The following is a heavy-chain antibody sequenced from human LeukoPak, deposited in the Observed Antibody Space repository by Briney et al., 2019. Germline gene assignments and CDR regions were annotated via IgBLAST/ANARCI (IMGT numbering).Heavy chain of an antibody. CDR2: IYHSGST. CDR3: ARVIRYDFWSGPAEDY. D-gene: IGHD3-3*01. J-gene: IGHJ4*02. CDR1: GGSISSGGYY. V-gene: IGHV4-30-2*01. Sequence: PSETLSLTCTVSGGSISSGGYYWSWIRQPPGKGLEWIGYIYHSGSTYYNPSLKSRVTISVDRSKNQFSLKLSSVTAADTAVYYCARVIRYDFWSGPAEDYWGQGTLVTVSS.